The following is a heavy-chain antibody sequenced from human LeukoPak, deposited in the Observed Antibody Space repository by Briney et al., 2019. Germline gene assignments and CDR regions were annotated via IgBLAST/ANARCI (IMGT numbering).Heavy chain of an antibody. Sequence: GGSLRLSSAASGFTFYSHGMNWVRQAPGKGLEWVSSISDTGKNTYYADSAKGRFTISRDNSKNTLYLQMNSLRADDTAVYYCAKRVRYTSSSVYFDFWGLGTLVTVSS. V-gene: IGHV3-23*01. CDR2: ISDTGKNT. CDR3: AKRVRYTSSSVYFDF. J-gene: IGHJ4*02. CDR1: GFTFYSHG. D-gene: IGHD6-6*01.